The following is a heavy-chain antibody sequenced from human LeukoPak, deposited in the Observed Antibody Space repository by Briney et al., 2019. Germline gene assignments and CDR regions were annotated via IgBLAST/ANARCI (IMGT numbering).Heavy chain of an antibody. CDR3: AKDSVGATD. D-gene: IGHD1-26*01. Sequence: GGSLRLSCAASGFTFDDYAMHWVRQAPGKGLEWVSGISWNSGSIGYADSVKGRFTISRDNAKNSLYLQMNSLRAEDTALYYCAKDSVGATDWGQGTLVTVSS. CDR1: GFTFDDYA. V-gene: IGHV3-9*01. J-gene: IGHJ4*02. CDR2: ISWNSGSI.